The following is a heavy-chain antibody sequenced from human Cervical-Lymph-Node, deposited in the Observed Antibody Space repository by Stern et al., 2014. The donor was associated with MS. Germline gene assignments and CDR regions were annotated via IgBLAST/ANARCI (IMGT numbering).Heavy chain of an antibody. CDR2: INSGGSST. CDR1: GFTFSNYW. D-gene: IGHD3-22*01. CDR3: ARVKGIVVINYFDY. Sequence: VQLVESGGGLVQPGGSLRLSCAASGFTFSNYWMHWVRQAPGKGLVWVSRINSGGSSTSYADSVKGRFTISRDNAKNTVYLQMNSLGAEDTAVYFCARVKGIVVINYFDYWGQGALVTVSS. V-gene: IGHV3-74*02. J-gene: IGHJ4*02.